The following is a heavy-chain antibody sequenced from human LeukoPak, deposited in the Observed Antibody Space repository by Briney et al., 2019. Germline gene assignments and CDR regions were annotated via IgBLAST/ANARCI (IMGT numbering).Heavy chain of an antibody. CDR1: GGSISSGGYY. D-gene: IGHD6-6*01. J-gene: IGHJ3*02. CDR2: IYHSGST. CDR3: ARGEARPRLAFDI. V-gene: IGHV4-30-2*01. Sequence: VKPSQTLSLTCTVSGGSISSGGYYWSWIRQPPGKGLEWIGYIYHSGSTYYNPSLKSRVTISVDTSKNQFSLKLSSVTAADTAVYYCARGEARPRLAFDIWGQGTMVTVSS.